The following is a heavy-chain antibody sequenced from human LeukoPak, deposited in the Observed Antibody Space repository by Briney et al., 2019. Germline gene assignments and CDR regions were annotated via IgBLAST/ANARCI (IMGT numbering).Heavy chain of an antibody. CDR1: GFTFSSYA. V-gene: IGHV3-23*01. CDR3: AKDRMVRGVIILYFDY. Sequence: PGGSLRLSCAASGFTFSSYAMSWVRQAPGKGLEWVSAISGSGGSTYYADSVKGRFTISSDNSKNTLYLQMNSLRAEDTAVYYCAKDRMVRGVIILYFDYWGQGTLVTVSS. CDR2: ISGSGGST. D-gene: IGHD3-10*01. J-gene: IGHJ4*02.